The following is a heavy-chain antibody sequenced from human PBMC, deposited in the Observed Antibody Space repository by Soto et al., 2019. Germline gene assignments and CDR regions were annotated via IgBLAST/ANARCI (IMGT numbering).Heavy chain of an antibody. CDR2: ISGSGGST. J-gene: IGHJ6*03. CDR3: AKVNTGDGSSFFPYYYYMDV. CDR1: GFTFSSYA. V-gene: IGHV3-23*01. D-gene: IGHD6-6*01. Sequence: GGSLRLSCAASGFTFSSYAMSWVRQAPGKGLEWVSAISGSGGSTYYADSVKGRFTISRDNSKNTLYLQMNSLRAEDTAVYYCAKVNTGDGSSFFPYYYYMDVWGKGTTVTVSS.